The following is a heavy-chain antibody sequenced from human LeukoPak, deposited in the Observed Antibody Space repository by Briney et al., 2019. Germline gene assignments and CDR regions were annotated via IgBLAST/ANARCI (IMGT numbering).Heavy chain of an antibody. V-gene: IGHV3-7*01. CDR2: IKQDGSEK. D-gene: IGHD3-16*02. CDR1: GFTFSSYW. CDR3: ARRLYYDYVWGSYRYKYYSDY. Sequence: GGSLRLSCAASGFTFSSYWMSWVRQAPGKGLEWVANIKQDGSEKYYVDSVKGRFTISRDNAKNSLYLQMNSLRAEDTAVYYCARRLYYDYVWGSYRYKYYSDYWGQGTLVTVSS. J-gene: IGHJ4*02.